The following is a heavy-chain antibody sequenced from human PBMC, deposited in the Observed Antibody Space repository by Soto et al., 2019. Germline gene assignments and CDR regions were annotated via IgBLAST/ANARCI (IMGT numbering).Heavy chain of an antibody. V-gene: IGHV3-48*02. J-gene: IGHJ6*02. CDR1: GFTFSSYS. CDR2: ISSSSSTI. D-gene: IGHD3-16*01. CDR3: ARDQGGLAVAYGMDV. Sequence: GGSLRLSCAASGFTFSSYSMNWVRQAPGKGLEWVSYISSSSSTIYYADSVKGRLTISRDNAKNSLYLQMNSLRDEDTAVYYCARDQGGLAVAYGMDVWGQGTTVTVSS.